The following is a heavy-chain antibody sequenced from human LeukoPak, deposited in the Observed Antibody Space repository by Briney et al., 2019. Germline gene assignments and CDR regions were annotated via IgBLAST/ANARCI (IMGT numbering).Heavy chain of an antibody. CDR2: IIPILGIA. Sequence: SVKVSCKASGGTFSSYAISWVRQAPGQGLEWMGRIIPILGIANYAQKFQGRVTITADKSTSTAYMELSSLRSEDTAVYYCARGISYGAVAGILGFWGQGTLVTVSS. D-gene: IGHD6-19*01. V-gene: IGHV1-69*04. CDR3: ARGISYGAVAGILGF. CDR1: GGTFSSYA. J-gene: IGHJ4*02.